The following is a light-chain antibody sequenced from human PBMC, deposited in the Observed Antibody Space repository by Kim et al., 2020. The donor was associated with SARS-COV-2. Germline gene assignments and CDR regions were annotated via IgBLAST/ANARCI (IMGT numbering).Light chain of an antibody. Sequence: EIVMTQSPASLSVSPGDRATLSCRASQSFTSNLAWYQQKPGQAPRLLISGASTRATGIPARFSGSGSGTEFTLTISTLQSEDFAVYYCQQYHNWPWTFGQGTKLEI. CDR1: QSFTSN. CDR3: QQYHNWPWT. CDR2: GAS. V-gene: IGKV3-15*01. J-gene: IGKJ1*01.